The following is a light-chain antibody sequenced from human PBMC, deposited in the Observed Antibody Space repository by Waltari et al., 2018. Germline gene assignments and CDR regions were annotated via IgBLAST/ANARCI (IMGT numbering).Light chain of an antibody. J-gene: IGKJ2*01. Sequence: DVVMTQSPLSLPVTPGQAASISCKSSQSLVPSDGNTHLNWFQQRPGQSPRRLIYRVSNRDSGVPDRFSGSGSGTDVTLKISRVEAEDVGVYYCMQGTHWPYTFGQGTKLDIK. CDR1: QSLVPSDGNTH. V-gene: IGKV2-30*02. CDR2: RVS. CDR3: MQGTHWPYT.